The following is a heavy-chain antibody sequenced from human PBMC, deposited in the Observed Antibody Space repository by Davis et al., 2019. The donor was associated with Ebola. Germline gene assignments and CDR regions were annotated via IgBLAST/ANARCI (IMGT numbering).Heavy chain of an antibody. CDR2: IKEDGSDT. D-gene: IGHD5-18*01. J-gene: IGHJ4*02. CDR3: ARDNSRKFDY. CDR1: GFTFSDYW. V-gene: IGHV3-7*03. Sequence: PGGSLRLSCAASGFTFSDYWMTWVRQAPGKGLEWVANIKEDGSDTNYVDSVKGRFTISKDNARNSLYLQMNSLGAEDTALYYCARDNSRKFDYWGRGTLVTVSS.